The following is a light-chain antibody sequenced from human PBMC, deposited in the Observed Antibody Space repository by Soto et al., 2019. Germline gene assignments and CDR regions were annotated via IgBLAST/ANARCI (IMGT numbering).Light chain of an antibody. CDR1: SSNIGAGYD. Sequence: QLVLTQPPSVSGAPGQRVTISCTGSSSNIGAGYDVHWSQQLPGTAPKLLIYGNSNRPSGVPDRFSGSKSGTSASLAITGLQAEDEADYYCQSYDSSLSGVVFGGGTKLTVL. CDR2: GNS. J-gene: IGLJ2*01. CDR3: QSYDSSLSGVV. V-gene: IGLV1-40*01.